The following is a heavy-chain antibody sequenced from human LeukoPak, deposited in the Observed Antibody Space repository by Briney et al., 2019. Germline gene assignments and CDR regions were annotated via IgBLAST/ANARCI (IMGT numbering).Heavy chain of an antibody. V-gene: IGHV3-66*04. CDR3: ARQGFDSGFDY. Sequence: GGSLRLSCTASGFSFSRYYMSWVRQAPGKGLEWISVLFSGGDTYYADSVKDRFGVSRDSSSETLFLQMNSLRVDDTAVYYCARQGFDSGFDYWGHGTTVTVSS. J-gene: IGHJ4*01. CDR1: GFSFSRYY. CDR2: LFSGGDT. D-gene: IGHD2-21*01.